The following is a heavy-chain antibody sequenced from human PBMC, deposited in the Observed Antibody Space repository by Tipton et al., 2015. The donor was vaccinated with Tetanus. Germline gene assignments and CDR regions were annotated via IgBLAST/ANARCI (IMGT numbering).Heavy chain of an antibody. CDR3: ARIRAYWGGDCPHYGMDV. Sequence: LVKPTQTLTLTCTFSGFSLSTSGMCVSWIRQPPGKALERLALIDWDDDKYYSTSLTTRLTISKDTSKNQVVLTMTNMDPVDTATYYCARIRAYWGGDCPHYGMDVWGQGTTVTVSS. D-gene: IGHD2-21*02. J-gene: IGHJ6*02. V-gene: IGHV2-70*01. CDR1: GFSLSTSGMC. CDR2: IDWDDDK.